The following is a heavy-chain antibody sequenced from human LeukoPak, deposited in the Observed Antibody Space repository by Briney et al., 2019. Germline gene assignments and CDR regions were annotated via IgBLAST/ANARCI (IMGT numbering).Heavy chain of an antibody. D-gene: IGHD3-10*01. Sequence: PGGSLRLSCAGSGFAFCTYAMSWVRQAPGMGLEGVSSFSANGQATYYADSVEGRFTISRDNSKSTLYLQLNSLRAEDTATYYCARDPYNTILYRLAHWGQGTLVTVSS. CDR1: GFAFCTYA. J-gene: IGHJ4*02. CDR2: FSANGQAT. CDR3: ARDPYNTILYRLAH. V-gene: IGHV3-23*01.